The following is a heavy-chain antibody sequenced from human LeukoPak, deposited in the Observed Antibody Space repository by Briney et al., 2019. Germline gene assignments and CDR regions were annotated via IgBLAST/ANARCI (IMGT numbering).Heavy chain of an antibody. CDR1: GYTFTSYD. V-gene: IGHV1-8*01. D-gene: IGHD2-21*01. CDR2: MNPNSGNT. CDR3: AREVGIVVVDGMDV. J-gene: IGHJ6*02. Sequence: ASVKVSCKASGYTFTSYDINWVRQATGQGLAWMGWMNPNSGNTGYAQKFQGRVTMTRNTSISTAYMELSSLRSEDTAVYYCAREVGIVVVDGMDVWGQGTTVTVSS.